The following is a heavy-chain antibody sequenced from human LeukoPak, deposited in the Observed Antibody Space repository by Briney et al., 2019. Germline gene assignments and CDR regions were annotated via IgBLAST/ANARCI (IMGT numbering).Heavy chain of an antibody. J-gene: IGHJ4*02. V-gene: IGHV3-21*01. Sequence: GGSLRLSCAASGFTFRGYSMNWVRQAPGKGLEWVSSISSSSSYIYYADSVKGRFTISRDNAKNSLYLQMNSLRAEDTAVYYCARDTLGEGEDANYAVYYFDYWGQGTVVTVSS. CDR3: ARDTLGEGEDANYAVYYFDY. CDR1: GFTFRGYS. CDR2: ISSSSSYI. D-gene: IGHD4/OR15-4a*01.